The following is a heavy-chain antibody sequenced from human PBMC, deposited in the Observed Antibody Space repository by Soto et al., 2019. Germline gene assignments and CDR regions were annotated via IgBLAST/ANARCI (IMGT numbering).Heavy chain of an antibody. CDR1: GFTFSDYY. V-gene: IGHV3-11*01. Sequence: VGSLRLSCAASGFTFSDYYIHWIRRAPGKGLEWISYISGNGEIIQYAASARGRFTISRDSAENSVYLEMDSLRAEDTALYYCARDVDADLRTDLDYWGRGTLVTVSS. J-gene: IGHJ4*02. CDR2: ISGNGEII. CDR3: ARDVDADLRTDLDY.